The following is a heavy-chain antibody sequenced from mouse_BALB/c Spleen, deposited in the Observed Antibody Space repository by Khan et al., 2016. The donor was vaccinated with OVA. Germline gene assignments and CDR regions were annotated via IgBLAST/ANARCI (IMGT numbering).Heavy chain of an antibody. CDR3: AKGLWSYYFALDY. V-gene: IGHV2-6-5*01. CDR1: GFSLTDYG. D-gene: IGHD1-1*02. Sequence: QVQLQQSGPGLVAPSQSLSITCTVSGFSLTDYGVSWIRQPPGKGLEWLGVIWGGGSTYFNSALKSRLSISKDNSKSQVFLKMNSLQTDDTAMYYCAKGLWSYYFALDYLGQGTSVTVSS. J-gene: IGHJ4*01. CDR2: IWGGGST.